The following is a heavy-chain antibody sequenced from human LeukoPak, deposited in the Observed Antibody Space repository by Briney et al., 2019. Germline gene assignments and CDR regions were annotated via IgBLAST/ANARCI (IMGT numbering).Heavy chain of an antibody. Sequence: GGSLRLSCAASGFTFSSYAMSWVRQAPGKGLEWVSAISGSGGSTYYADPVKGRFTISRDNSKNTLYLQMNSLRAEDTAVYYCAKDLESSSTSRGAFDIWGQGTMVTVSS. D-gene: IGHD2-2*01. CDR1: GFTFSSYA. CDR2: ISGSGGST. V-gene: IGHV3-23*01. J-gene: IGHJ3*02. CDR3: AKDLESSSTSRGAFDI.